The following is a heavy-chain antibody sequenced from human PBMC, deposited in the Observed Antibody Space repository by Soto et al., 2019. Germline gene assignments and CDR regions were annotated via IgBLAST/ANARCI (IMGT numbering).Heavy chain of an antibody. V-gene: IGHV3-74*01. J-gene: IGHJ3*02. Sequence: HPGGSLRPSCAASALTFSTYWMHWVRQAPAKGLMWVSRIKSEGSSTTYADSVKGRFTISRDNAKNTLYRQMSSLRAEDTAVYYCAREGLDTAGFFDIWGQGTMVTV. CDR1: ALTFSTYW. CDR2: IKSEGSST. D-gene: IGHD6-13*01. CDR3: AREGLDTAGFFDI.